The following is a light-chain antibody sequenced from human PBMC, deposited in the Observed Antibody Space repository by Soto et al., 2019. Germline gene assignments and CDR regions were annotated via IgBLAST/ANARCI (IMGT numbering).Light chain of an antibody. V-gene: IGLV2-14*01. CDR1: SSDVGGYNY. J-gene: IGLJ1*01. Sequence: QSVLTQPASVSGSPGQSITISCTGTSSDVGGYNYVSWYQQHPGKAPKLMIYDCSNRPSGVSNRFSGYKSGNTASLTISGFQAEDDADYYRSSYTISSTILYVFGTGTQVPVL. CDR3: SSYTISSTILYV. CDR2: DCS.